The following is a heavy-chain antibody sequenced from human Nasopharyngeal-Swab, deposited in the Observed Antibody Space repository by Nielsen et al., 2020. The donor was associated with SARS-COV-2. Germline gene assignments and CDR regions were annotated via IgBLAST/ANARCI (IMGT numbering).Heavy chain of an antibody. CDR3: AKAWAAAGLSFYYYMDV. J-gene: IGHJ6*03. D-gene: IGHD6-13*01. V-gene: IGHV3-23*01. CDR2: LSGTGEST. Sequence: VRQAPGKGLEWVSTLSGTGESTYYADSVTGRFAISRDNSNNTLYLQMHGLRAKDTAIYFCAKAWAAAGLSFYYYMDVWGKGTTVTVSS.